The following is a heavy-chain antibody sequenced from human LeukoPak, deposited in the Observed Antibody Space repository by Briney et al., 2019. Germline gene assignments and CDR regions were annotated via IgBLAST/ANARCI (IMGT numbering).Heavy chain of an antibody. CDR1: GFTFDDYA. V-gene: IGHV3-9*01. J-gene: IGHJ6*03. CDR3: ARGHLLGVVVPAATSRGYMDV. Sequence: GGSLRLSCAASGFTFDDYAMHWVRQAPGKGLEWVSGISWNSGSIGYADSVKGRFTIPRDNAKNSLYLQMNSLRSEDTAVYYCARGHLLGVVVPAATSRGYMDVWGKGTTVTVS. CDR2: ISWNSGSI. D-gene: IGHD2-2*01.